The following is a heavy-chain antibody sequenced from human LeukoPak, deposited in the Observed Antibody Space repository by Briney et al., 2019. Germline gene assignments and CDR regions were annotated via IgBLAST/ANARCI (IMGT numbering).Heavy chain of an antibody. Sequence: SVTLSLTCTVSGVSIRGDTYYWGWIRQPPGKGLEWIGNYHIGNTYYNPSLKSRVTLSEDTSKNQFSLRVHSLTAADTAVYYRARLWDSTGLYFYHHMDVWGEGTTVTVSS. CDR1: GVSIRGDTYY. CDR3: ARLWDSTGLYFYHHMDV. D-gene: IGHD6-19*01. J-gene: IGHJ6*03. CDR2: YHIGNT. V-gene: IGHV4-39*01.